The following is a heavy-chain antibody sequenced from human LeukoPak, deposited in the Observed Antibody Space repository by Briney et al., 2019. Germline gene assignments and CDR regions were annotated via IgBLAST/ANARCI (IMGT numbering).Heavy chain of an antibody. CDR1: GGSISSSSYY. CDR2: IYYSGST. D-gene: IGHD2-15*01. J-gene: IGHJ4*02. V-gene: IGHV4-39*01. CDR3: AAVVAATRWFDY. Sequence: SETLSLTCTVSGGSISSSSYYWGWIRQPPGKGLEWIGSIYYSGSTYYNPSLKSRVTISVDTSKNQFSLKLSSVTAADTAVYYCAAVVAATRWFDYWGQGTLVTVSS.